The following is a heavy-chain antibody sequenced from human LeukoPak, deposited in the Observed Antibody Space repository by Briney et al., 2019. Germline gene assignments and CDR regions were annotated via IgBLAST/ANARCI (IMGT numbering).Heavy chain of an antibody. CDR1: GGSFSGYY. D-gene: IGHD3-22*01. CDR3: AFFGVITTQKYFDY. Sequence: SETLSLTCAVYGGSFSGYYWSWIRQPPGKGLEWIGEINHSGSTNYNPSLKSRVTISVDTSKNQFSLKLSSVTAADTAVYYCAFFGVITTQKYFDYWGQGTPVTVSS. V-gene: IGHV4-34*01. J-gene: IGHJ4*02. CDR2: INHSGST.